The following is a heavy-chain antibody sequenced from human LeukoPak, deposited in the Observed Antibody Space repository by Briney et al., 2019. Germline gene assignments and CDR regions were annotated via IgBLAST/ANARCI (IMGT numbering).Heavy chain of an antibody. CDR1: GFTFNTYA. D-gene: IGHD6-19*01. CDR2: ICGSGGCT. J-gene: IGHJ4*02. Sequence: GGSLRLSCAASGFTFNTYAIYWVRQAPGKGLEWVSGICGSGGCTYYADSVKGRFTISRDNSKNTVYLQMNSLTADDTTIYYCSKTTVGDSSGRYPGWPADCWGQGTLVTVSS. V-gene: IGHV3-23*01. CDR3: SKTTVGDSSGRYPGWPADC.